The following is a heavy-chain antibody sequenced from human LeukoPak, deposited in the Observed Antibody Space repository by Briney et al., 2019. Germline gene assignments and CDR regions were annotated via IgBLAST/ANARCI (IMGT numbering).Heavy chain of an antibody. CDR2: IYSGGST. Sequence: QPGGSLRLSCAASGFTVSSNYMSWVRQAPGKGLEWVSVIYSGGSTYYADSVKGRFTISRDNSKNTLYLQMNSLRAEDTAVYYCAKGIYSGRDYFDYWGQGTLVTVSS. CDR1: GFTVSSNY. CDR3: AKGIYSGRDYFDY. V-gene: IGHV3-66*02. D-gene: IGHD1-26*01. J-gene: IGHJ4*02.